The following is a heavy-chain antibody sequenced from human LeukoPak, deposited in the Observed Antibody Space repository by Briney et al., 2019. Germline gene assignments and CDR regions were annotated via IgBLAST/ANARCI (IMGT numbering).Heavy chain of an antibody. Sequence: SETLSLPCAVSGGSFKGFYWSWVRPPPGKGLEGIGEINHSGSTNYNPSLKSRVTISVDTSKNQFSLKLSSVTAADTAVYYCARGLTVFFHERRFDYWGQGTLVTVSS. CDR1: GGSFKGFY. CDR2: INHSGST. D-gene: IGHD3-3*01. V-gene: IGHV4-34*01. CDR3: ARGLTVFFHERRFDY. J-gene: IGHJ4*02.